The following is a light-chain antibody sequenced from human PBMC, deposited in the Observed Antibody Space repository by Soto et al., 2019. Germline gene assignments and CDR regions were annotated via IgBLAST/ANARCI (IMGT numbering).Light chain of an antibody. J-gene: IGKJ1*01. CDR2: GAS. CDR3: QEYGSSPR. V-gene: IGKV3-20*01. CDR1: QRVTSSY. Sequence: EIVLTQSPGTLSLSPGERATLSCRASQRVTSSYLAWYQQKPGQAPRVLIYGASSRATRIPDRFSGRGSGTDFTLTISSLEPEDCAVYYCQEYGSSPRFGQGTKVEIK.